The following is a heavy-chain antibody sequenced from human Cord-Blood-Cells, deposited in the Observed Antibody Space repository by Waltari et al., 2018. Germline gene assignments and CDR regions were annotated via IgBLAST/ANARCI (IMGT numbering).Heavy chain of an antibody. V-gene: IGHV4-31*03. CDR2: MYYSGST. D-gene: IGHD6-6*01. Sequence: QVQLQESGPGLVKPSQTLSLTCTVPGGSISSGGYYWSWIRQHPGKGLEWIGYMYYSGSTYYNPSLKSRVTISVDTSKNQFSLKLSSVTAADTAVYYCARFAAARFFAFDIWGQGTMVTVSS. CDR3: ARFAAARFFAFDI. CDR1: GGSISSGGYY. J-gene: IGHJ3*02.